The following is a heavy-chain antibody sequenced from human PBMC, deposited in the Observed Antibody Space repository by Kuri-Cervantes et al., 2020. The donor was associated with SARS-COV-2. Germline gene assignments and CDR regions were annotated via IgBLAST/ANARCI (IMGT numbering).Heavy chain of an antibody. CDR1: GGSFSSYY. Sequence: GSLRLSCAVYGGSFSSYYWSWIRQPPGKGLEWIGEINHSGSTNYNPSLKSRVTISVDTSKNQFSLKLSAVTAADTAVYYCAREGWDYSNFDYMDVWGKGTTVTVSS. D-gene: IGHD4-11*01. CDR3: AREGWDYSNFDYMDV. J-gene: IGHJ6*03. V-gene: IGHV4-34*01. CDR2: INHSGST.